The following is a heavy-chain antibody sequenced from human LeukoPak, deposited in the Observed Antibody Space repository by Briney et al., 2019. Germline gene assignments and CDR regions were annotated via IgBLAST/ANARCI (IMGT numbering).Heavy chain of an antibody. CDR2: ISFSGSPT. D-gene: IGHD3-10*01. Sequence: GGSLRLSCAASGFTFSDYYMSWIRQAPGKGLEWVSYISFSGSPTQYADSVKGRFTISRDNAKNSLYLQMNSLRDEDTAVYCCAREKRWFGELGKNDAFDIWGQGTMVTVSS. J-gene: IGHJ3*02. CDR1: GFTFSDYY. V-gene: IGHV3-11*01. CDR3: AREKRWFGELGKNDAFDI.